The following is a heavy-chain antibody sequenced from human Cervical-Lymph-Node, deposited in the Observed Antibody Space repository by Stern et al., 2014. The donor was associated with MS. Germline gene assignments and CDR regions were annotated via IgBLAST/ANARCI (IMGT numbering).Heavy chain of an antibody. D-gene: IGHD6-13*01. J-gene: IGHJ5*02. V-gene: IGHV1-69*01. CDR1: GGTFSKFP. CDR3: ALSSETSDRWYSLGYDL. Sequence: QVQLVQSGAEVTKPGSSVQVSCQASGGTFSKFPSSWVRKAPGQGLEWNGGIIPVCVTPTYAQEFRGRVTITADVSTSTVYMELSSLRADDTAVYYCALSSETSDRWYSLGYDLWGQGTLVTVSS. CDR2: IIPVCVTP.